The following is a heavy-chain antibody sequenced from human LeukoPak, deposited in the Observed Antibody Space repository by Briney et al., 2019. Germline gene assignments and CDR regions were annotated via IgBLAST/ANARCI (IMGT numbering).Heavy chain of an antibody. CDR2: ISYDGSDK. J-gene: IGHJ4*02. Sequence: PGGSLRLSCAASGFIFNSHGMHRVRQAPGKGLEWVAVISYDGSDKYFADSVEGRFTICRDDSKNMMYLQMNSLRAEDTAVYYCARDRTYTWTFDFWGQGTLVTVSS. V-gene: IGHV3-30*03. CDR3: ARDRTYTWTFDF. CDR1: GFIFNSHG. D-gene: IGHD1-1*01.